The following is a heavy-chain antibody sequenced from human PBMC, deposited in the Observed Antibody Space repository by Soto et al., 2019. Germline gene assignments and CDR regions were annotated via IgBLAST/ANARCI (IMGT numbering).Heavy chain of an antibody. Sequence: SGGSLRLSCAASGFTFSNYGMHWVRQTPGKGLEWVALILYDGSNKYYADSVKGRFTISRDNSKNTLYLQVSSLRAEDTAVYYCAKSRDAYNFYFYYGIGVWGEGNTFTASS. V-gene: IGHV3-30*18. D-gene: IGHD2-2*01. CDR3: AKSRDAYNFYFYYGIGV. CDR2: ILYDGSNK. J-gene: IGHJ6*04. CDR1: GFTFSNYG.